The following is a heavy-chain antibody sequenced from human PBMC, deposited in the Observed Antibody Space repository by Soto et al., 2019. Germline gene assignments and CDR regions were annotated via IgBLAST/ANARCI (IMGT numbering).Heavy chain of an antibody. V-gene: IGHV3-53*01. J-gene: IGHJ6*02. Sequence: LRLSCAASGFTVSSKYMSWVRQAPGKGLEWVSVLWSAGNTYYADSVRGRFTISRDNSKNTLFLEMSSLTADDTAVYYCAREAPMDVWGQGTTVTVSS. CDR2: LWSAGNT. CDR3: AREAPMDV. CDR1: GFTVSSKY.